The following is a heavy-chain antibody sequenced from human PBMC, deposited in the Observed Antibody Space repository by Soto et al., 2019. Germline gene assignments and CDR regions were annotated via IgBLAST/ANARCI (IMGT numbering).Heavy chain of an antibody. D-gene: IGHD6-13*01. CDR1: GFTFTSDA. V-gene: IGHV3-23*01. CDR3: AKDGTSWQQLENIYY. CDR2: ISSGGDNT. Sequence: GGSLRLSCAASGFTFTSDAMSWVRQAPGKGLDWVSAISSGGDNTYYAESVKGRFTISRDNSRNTLYLQMNSLRAEDTAVYFCAKDGTSWQQLENIYYWGQGTLVTVSS. J-gene: IGHJ4*02.